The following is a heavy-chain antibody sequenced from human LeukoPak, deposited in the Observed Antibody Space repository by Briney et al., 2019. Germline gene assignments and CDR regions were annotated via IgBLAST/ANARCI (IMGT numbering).Heavy chain of an antibody. V-gene: IGHV3-7*01. D-gene: IGHD2-21*02. J-gene: IGHJ4*02. CDR3: ARGGVTAIGFYFDY. CDR2: IKQDGSEK. Sequence: QTGGSLRLSCAASGFTFSSYWMSWVRQAPGKGLEWVANIKQDGSEKYYVDSVKGRFTISRDNAKNSLYLQMNSLRAEDTAVYYCARGGVTAIGFYFDYWGQGTLVTVSS. CDR1: GFTFSSYW.